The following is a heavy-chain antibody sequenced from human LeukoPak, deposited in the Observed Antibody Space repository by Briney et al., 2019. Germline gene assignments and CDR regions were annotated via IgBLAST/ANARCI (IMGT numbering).Heavy chain of an antibody. D-gene: IGHD5-18*01. CDR3: ARLWTLDGMDV. V-gene: IGHV3-30*04. CDR1: GFTFSSYA. Sequence: GGSLRLSCAASGFTFSSYAMHWVRQAPGKGLEWVAVISYDGSNKYYADSVKGRFTISRDNSKNTLYLQMNSLRAEDTAVYYCARLWTLDGMDVWGQGTTVTVSS. CDR2: ISYDGSNK. J-gene: IGHJ6*02.